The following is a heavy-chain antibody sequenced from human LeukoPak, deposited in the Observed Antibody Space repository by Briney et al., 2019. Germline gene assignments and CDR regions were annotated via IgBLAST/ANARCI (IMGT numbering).Heavy chain of an antibody. CDR2: IYYSGST. CDR1: GGSISSGDYF. Sequence: PSETLSLTCTVSGGSISSGDYFWSWIRQPPGKGLEWIGYIYYSGSTYYNPSLKSRVTISIDTSKNQFSLKLTSVTAADTAVYYCARDVRDDYGDYGDAFDIWGQGTMVTVSS. V-gene: IGHV4-61*08. J-gene: IGHJ3*02. CDR3: ARDVRDDYGDYGDAFDI. D-gene: IGHD4-17*01.